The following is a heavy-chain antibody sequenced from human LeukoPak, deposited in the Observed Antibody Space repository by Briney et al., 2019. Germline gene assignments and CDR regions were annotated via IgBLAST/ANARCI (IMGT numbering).Heavy chain of an antibody. Sequence: GESLQISCKGSGYRFTSYWIGWVRQMPGKGLEWMGIIYPGDSDTRYSPSFQGQVTISADKSISTAYLQWSSLKASDTAMYYCARPTYGSGSYVDYWGQGTLVTVSS. D-gene: IGHD3-10*01. CDR1: GYRFTSYW. CDR3: ARPTYGSGSYVDY. J-gene: IGHJ4*02. CDR2: IYPGDSDT. V-gene: IGHV5-51*01.